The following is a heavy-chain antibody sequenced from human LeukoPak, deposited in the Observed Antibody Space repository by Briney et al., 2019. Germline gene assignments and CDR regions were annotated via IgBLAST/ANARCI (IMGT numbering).Heavy chain of an antibody. CDR2: IHSDGSST. CDR1: GFTFRSYW. D-gene: IGHD3-10*01. Sequence: PGGSLRLSCAASGFTFRSYWMHWVRQAPGKGLVWVSHIHSDGSSTSYADSVQGRFIISRDNAKNTLYLQMNSLRAEDTAVYYCARHNYGYDYWGQGTLVTVSS. V-gene: IGHV3-74*01. J-gene: IGHJ4*02. CDR3: ARHNYGYDY.